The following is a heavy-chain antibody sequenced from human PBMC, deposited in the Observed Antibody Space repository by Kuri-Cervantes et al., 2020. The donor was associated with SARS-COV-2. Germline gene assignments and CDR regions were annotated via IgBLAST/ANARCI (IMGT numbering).Heavy chain of an antibody. CDR1: GFTFSSYG. J-gene: IGHJ4*02. V-gene: IGHV3-30*03. Sequence: GESLKISCAASGFTFSSYGMHWVRQAPGKGLEWVAVISCDGSNKYYADSVKGRFTISRDNSKNTLYLQMNSLRAEDTAVYYCARGRGALGYCSSTSCYRGWYFDYWGQGTLVTVSS. D-gene: IGHD2-2*01. CDR3: ARGRGALGYCSSTSCYRGWYFDY. CDR2: ISCDGSNK.